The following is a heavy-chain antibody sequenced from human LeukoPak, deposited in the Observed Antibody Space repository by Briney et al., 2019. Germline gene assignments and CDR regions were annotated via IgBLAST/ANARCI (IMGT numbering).Heavy chain of an antibody. V-gene: IGHV1-18*01. CDR2: ISAYNGNT. CDR3: ARVRSYLYYFDY. J-gene: IGHJ4*02. D-gene: IGHD1-26*01. Sequence: ASVTVSCKASGYTFTSYGISWVRQAPGQGLEWMGWISAYNGNTNYAQKLQGRVTMTTDTSTSTAYMELRSLRSDDTAVYYCARVRSYLYYFDYWGQGTLVTVSS. CDR1: GYTFTSYG.